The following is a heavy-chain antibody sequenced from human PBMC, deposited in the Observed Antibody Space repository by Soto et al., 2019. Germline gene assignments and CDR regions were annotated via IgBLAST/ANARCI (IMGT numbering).Heavy chain of an antibody. CDR3: ARDFSGYSYGCDY. D-gene: IGHD5-18*01. V-gene: IGHV3-30-3*01. CDR1: EFAFSSCA. J-gene: IGHJ4*02. Sequence: GGSVRLSVAASEFAFSSCAMHWVRQAPGKGLEWVAVISYDGSNKYYADSVKGRFTISRDNSKNTLYLQMNSLRAEDTAVYYCARDFSGYSYGCDYWGQGTLVTVSS. CDR2: ISYDGSNK.